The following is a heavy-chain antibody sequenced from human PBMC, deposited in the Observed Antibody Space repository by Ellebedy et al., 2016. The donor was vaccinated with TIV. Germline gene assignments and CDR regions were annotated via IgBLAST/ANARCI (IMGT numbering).Heavy chain of an antibody. D-gene: IGHD3-3*01. Sequence: ESLKISCAASGFTFSDYYWSWIRQPPGKGLEWIGEINHSGSTNYNPSLMSRVTISVDTSKNQFPLKLSSVTAADTAVYYCARCSIGSGFDYWGQGTLVTVSS. V-gene: IGHV4-34*01. CDR3: ARCSIGSGFDY. CDR1: GFTFSDYY. J-gene: IGHJ4*02. CDR2: INHSGST.